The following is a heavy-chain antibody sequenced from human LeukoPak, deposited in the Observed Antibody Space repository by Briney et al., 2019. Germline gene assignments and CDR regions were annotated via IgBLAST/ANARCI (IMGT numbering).Heavy chain of an antibody. V-gene: IGHV3-30-3*01. J-gene: IGHJ4*02. Sequence: GGSLRLSCAASGFTFSTYAMHWVRQGPGKGLEWVAVISYDGSNKYYADSVKSRFTISRDNSKNTLYLQMSSLSAEDTAVYYCARTTTPHYYGSGSYALGYWGQGTLVTVPS. CDR2: ISYDGSNK. D-gene: IGHD3-10*01. CDR3: ARTTTPHYYGSGSYALGY. CDR1: GFTFSTYA.